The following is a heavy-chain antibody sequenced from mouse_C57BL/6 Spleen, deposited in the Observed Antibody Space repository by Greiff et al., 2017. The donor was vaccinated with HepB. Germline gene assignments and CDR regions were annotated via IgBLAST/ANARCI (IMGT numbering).Heavy chain of an antibody. D-gene: IGHD1-1*01. CDR1: GFSLTSYG. Sequence: VQLVESGPGLVAPSQSLSITCTVSGFSLTSYGVHWVRQPPGKGLEWLVVIWSDGSTTYNSALKSRLSISKDNSKSQVFLKMNSLQTDDTAMYYCARHGDGSSPYYYAMDYWGQGTSVTVSS. CDR2: IWSDGST. CDR3: ARHGDGSSPYYYAMDY. V-gene: IGHV2-6-1*01. J-gene: IGHJ4*01.